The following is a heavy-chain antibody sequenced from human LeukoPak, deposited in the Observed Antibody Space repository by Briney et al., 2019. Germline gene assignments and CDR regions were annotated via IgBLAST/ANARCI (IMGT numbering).Heavy chain of an antibody. D-gene: IGHD6-13*01. J-gene: IGHJ4*02. CDR3: ARAIAAEPFDY. CDR1: GFTFSSYW. Sequence: GGSVRLSCAVSGFTFSSYWMHWVRQAPGKGLVWVSRINSDGSSTSYADSVKGRFTISRDNAKNTLYLQMNSLRAEDTAVYYCARAIAAEPFDYWGQGTLVTVSS. CDR2: INSDGSST. V-gene: IGHV3-74*01.